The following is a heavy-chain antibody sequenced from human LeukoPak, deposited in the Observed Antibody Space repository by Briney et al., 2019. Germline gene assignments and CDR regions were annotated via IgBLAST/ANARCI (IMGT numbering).Heavy chain of an antibody. Sequence: GRSLRPSCAASGFTFSSYGMHWVRQAPGKGLEWVAVIWYDGSNKYYADSVKGRFTISRDNSKNTLYLQMNSLRAEDTAVYYCARGASIAVAGTRGYYFDYWGQGTLVTVSS. D-gene: IGHD6-19*01. CDR3: ARGASIAVAGTRGYYFDY. CDR1: GFTFSSYG. CDR2: IWYDGSNK. V-gene: IGHV3-33*01. J-gene: IGHJ4*02.